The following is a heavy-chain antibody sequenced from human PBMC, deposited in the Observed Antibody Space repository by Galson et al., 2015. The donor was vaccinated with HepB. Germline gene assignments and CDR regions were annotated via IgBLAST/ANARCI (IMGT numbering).Heavy chain of an antibody. V-gene: IGHV3-7*01. J-gene: IGHJ4*02. CDR3: ARVPSGGQTMDY. CDR1: EFIFSNYW. Sequence: SLRLSCAASEFIFSNYWMSWVRQAPGKGLEWVANIKQDGSEKNYVDSVKGRFTISRDNARNSLYPQMNSLRAEDTALYYCARVPSGGQTMDYWGQGTLVTVSS. CDR2: IKQDGSEK. D-gene: IGHD4-23*01.